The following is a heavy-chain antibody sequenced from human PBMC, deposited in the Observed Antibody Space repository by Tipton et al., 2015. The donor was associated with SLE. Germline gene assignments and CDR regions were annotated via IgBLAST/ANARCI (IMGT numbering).Heavy chain of an antibody. CDR3: ARVRRSYYSDYSFDY. D-gene: IGHD3-10*01. CDR2: IFYSGST. V-gene: IGHV4-59*01. CDR1: GGSFSGYY. Sequence: TLSLTCAVYGGSFSGYYWSWIRQSPGKGLEWIGYIFYSGSTNYNPSLKSRVTISIDTSKNQFSLKLSSVTAADTAVYYCARVRRSYYSDYSFDYWGPGTLVTVSS. J-gene: IGHJ4*02.